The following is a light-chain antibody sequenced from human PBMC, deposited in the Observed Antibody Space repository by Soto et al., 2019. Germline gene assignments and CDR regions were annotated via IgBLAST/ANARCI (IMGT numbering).Light chain of an antibody. CDR1: QSVSNSY. Sequence: EIVLTQSPGTLSLSPGERATLSCRASQSVSNSYLAWYQQKPGQAPRLLLHGASNRATGIPDRFRGSGSGTDFTLTINRLEPEDFAVYYCQQYVTSPFTFGPGTKVDIK. V-gene: IGKV3-20*01. CDR3: QQYVTSPFT. CDR2: GAS. J-gene: IGKJ3*01.